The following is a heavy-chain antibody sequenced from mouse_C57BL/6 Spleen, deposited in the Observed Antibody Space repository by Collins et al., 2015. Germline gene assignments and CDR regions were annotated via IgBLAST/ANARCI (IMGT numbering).Heavy chain of an antibody. Sequence: QVQLQQPGAELVKPGASVNLSCKASGYTFTSYWMQWVKQRPGQGLEWIGQVDPSDSYTNYNQKFKGKATLTVDTSSSTAYMQLSSLTSEDSAVYYCARIYYDYDGGFAYWGQGTLVTVSA. CDR2: VDPSDSYT. J-gene: IGHJ3*01. CDR1: GYTFTSYW. V-gene: IGHV1-50*01. CDR3: ARIYYDYDGGFAY. D-gene: IGHD2-4*01.